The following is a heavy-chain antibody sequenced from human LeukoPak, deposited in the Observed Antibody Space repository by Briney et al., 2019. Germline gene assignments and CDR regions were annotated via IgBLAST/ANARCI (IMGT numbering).Heavy chain of an antibody. CDR1: GGSINSGTFY. CDR3: ARDKWGYYDSSGTLFDY. J-gene: IGHJ4*02. V-gene: IGHV4-39*07. Sequence: PSETLSLTCTVSGGSINSGTFYWGWIRQPPGKGLEWIGSMYYDGSSYYNPSLKSRVTTSVDTSKNQFSLKLTSVTAADTAVYYCARDKWGYYDSSGTLFDYWGQGTLVTVSS. D-gene: IGHD3-22*01. CDR2: MYYDGSS.